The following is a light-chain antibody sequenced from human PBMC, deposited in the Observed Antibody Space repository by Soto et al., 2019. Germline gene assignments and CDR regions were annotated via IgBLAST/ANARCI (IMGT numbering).Light chain of an antibody. V-gene: IGKV3-11*01. J-gene: IGKJ2*01. Sequence: EIVLTQSPATLSLSPGERATLSCRVSQSVATYLTWYQQKPGQAPRLLIYDASKRATGIPARFSGSGSGKDFPLTISSLGPEDFAVYYCQHRSIWPPTFGQGTKLEIK. CDR3: QHRSIWPPT. CDR2: DAS. CDR1: QSVATY.